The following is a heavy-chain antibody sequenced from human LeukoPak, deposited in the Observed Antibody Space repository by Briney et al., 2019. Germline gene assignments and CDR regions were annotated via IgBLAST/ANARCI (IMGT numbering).Heavy chain of an antibody. V-gene: IGHV1-18*01. Sequence: ASVKVSCKASGYTFTNYYITWMRPAPGQGLGGMGWFSSYNGNTNYAQKLQGRVTMTTDTATNTTYLELRSLRSDDTAVYYCARGWNNLGLDYWGQGTLVTVSS. CDR1: GYTFTNYY. J-gene: IGHJ4*02. D-gene: IGHD1/OR15-1a*01. CDR3: ARGWNNLGLDY. CDR2: FSSYNGNT.